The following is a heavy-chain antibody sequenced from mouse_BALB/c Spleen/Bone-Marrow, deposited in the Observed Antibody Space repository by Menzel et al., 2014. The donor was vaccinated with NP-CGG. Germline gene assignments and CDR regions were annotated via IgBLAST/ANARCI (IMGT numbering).Heavy chain of an antibody. CDR2: ISSGGSYT. J-gene: IGHJ2*01. V-gene: IGHV5-9-3*01. Sequence: EVKVVESGGGLVKPGGSLKLSCAASRFTFSNYAMSWVRQTPEKRLEWVATISSGGSYTYYPDSVKGRFTISRDNAQNPLYLQMSSVRSEDTGMYFCARRESWALDYWGQGTTLTVSS. CDR3: ARRESWALDY. CDR1: RFTFSNYA. D-gene: IGHD4-1*01.